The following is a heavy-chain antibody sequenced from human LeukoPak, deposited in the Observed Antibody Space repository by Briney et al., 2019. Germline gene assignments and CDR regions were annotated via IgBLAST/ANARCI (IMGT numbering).Heavy chain of an antibody. J-gene: IGHJ4*02. D-gene: IGHD4-17*01. CDR1: GFTFSDYY. V-gene: IGHV3-11*01. CDR2: ISSSGSTI. Sequence: GGSLKLSCAASGFTFSDYYMSWIRQAPGKGLEWVSYISSSGSTIYYADSVKGRFTISRDNAKNSLYLQMNSLRAEDTAVYYCARVEDGDLLYFDYWGQGTLVTVSS. CDR3: ARVEDGDLLYFDY.